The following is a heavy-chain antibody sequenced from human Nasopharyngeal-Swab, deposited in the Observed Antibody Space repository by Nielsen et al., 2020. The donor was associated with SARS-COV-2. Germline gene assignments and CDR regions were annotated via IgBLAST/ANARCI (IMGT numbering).Heavy chain of an antibody. CDR2: IVVGSGNT. CDR3: AAPYDFWSDARGWYYYGMDV. J-gene: IGHJ6*02. CDR1: GCTFTSSA. Sequence: SVKVSCKASGCTFTSSAMQWVRKARGQRLEWIGWIVVGSGNTNYAQKFQERVTITRDMSTSTAYMELSSLGSEDTAVYYCAAPYDFWSDARGWYYYGMDVWGQGTTVTVSS. V-gene: IGHV1-58*02. D-gene: IGHD3-3*01.